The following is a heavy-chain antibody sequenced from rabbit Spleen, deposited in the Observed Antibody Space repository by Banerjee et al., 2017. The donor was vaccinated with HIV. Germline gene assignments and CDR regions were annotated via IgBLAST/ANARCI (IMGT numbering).Heavy chain of an antibody. D-gene: IGHD8-1*01. J-gene: IGHJ4*01. CDR2: IDPVFGIT. V-gene: IGHV1S7*01. Sequence: QLKESGGGLVQPGGSLKLSCKASGFTLSSYYMNWVRQAPGKGLEWIGYIDPVFGITYYANWVNGRFSISRENAQNTVFLQMTSLTAADTATYFCARDAGSYDYIDVYFNLWGPGTLVTVS. CDR1: GFTLSSYY. CDR3: ARDAGSYDYIDVYFNL.